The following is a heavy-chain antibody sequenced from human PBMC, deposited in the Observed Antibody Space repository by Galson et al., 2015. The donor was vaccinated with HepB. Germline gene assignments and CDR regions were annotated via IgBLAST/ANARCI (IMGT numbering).Heavy chain of an antibody. Sequence: SVKVSCKASGGTFSSYAISWVRQAPGQGLEWMGRIIPILGIANYTQKFQGRVTITADKSTSTAYMELSSLRSEDTAVYYCARERGGKRYWYFDLWGRGTLVTVSS. D-gene: IGHD4-23*01. V-gene: IGHV1-69*04. CDR2: IIPILGIA. J-gene: IGHJ2*01. CDR3: ARERGGKRYWYFDL. CDR1: GGTFSSYA.